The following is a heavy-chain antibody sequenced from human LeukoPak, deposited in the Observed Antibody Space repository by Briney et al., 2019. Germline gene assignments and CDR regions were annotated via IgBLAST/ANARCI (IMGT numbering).Heavy chain of an antibody. V-gene: IGHV1-46*01. CDR2: INPSGGST. Sequence: ASVKVSCKASGYTFTSYYMHWVRQAPGQGLEWMGIINPSGGSTRYAQKFQGRVTMTRDTSTSTVYMELSSLRSEDTAVYYCARGFGLRYYDSSGYYHFDYWGQGTLVTVSS. CDR1: GYTFTSYY. J-gene: IGHJ4*02. CDR3: ARGFGLRYYDSSGYYHFDY. D-gene: IGHD3-22*01.